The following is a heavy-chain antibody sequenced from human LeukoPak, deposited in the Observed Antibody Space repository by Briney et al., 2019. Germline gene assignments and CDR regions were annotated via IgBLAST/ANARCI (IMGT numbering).Heavy chain of an antibody. CDR2: ISSDERVI. CDR1: GFTFSSDW. Sequence: GGSLRLSCEEPGFTFSSDWMCWVRQVPGKGLVWVSHISSDERVIRYADSAKGRFTISRDKAKNTLYLQMNSLRAEDTGVYYCARYLHAFGLDVWGKGTTVTVS. J-gene: IGHJ6*04. CDR3: ARYLHAFGLDV. V-gene: IGHV3-74*01. D-gene: IGHD3-9*01.